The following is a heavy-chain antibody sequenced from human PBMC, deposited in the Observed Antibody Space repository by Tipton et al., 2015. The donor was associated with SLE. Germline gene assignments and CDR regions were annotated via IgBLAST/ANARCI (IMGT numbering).Heavy chain of an antibody. V-gene: IGHV4-39*07. CDR3: ARINVPTAMDFYYYYMDV. Sequence: LRLSCSVSGGSITNSNYFWGWIRQPPGKGLEWIGNIYYSGSPYYNPSLKSRVTISVNTSKNQFSLRLSSVTAADTAQYYCARINVPTAMDFYYYYMDVWGNGTTVTVSS. CDR2: IYYSGSP. CDR1: GGSITNSNYF. D-gene: IGHD2-2*01. J-gene: IGHJ6*03.